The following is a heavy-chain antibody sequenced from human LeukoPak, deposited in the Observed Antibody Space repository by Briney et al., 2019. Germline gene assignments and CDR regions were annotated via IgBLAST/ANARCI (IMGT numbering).Heavy chain of an antibody. D-gene: IGHD3-10*01. Sequence: PSETLSLTCTVSGDSTSSYYWNWVRQPPGKGLEWIGYIHYSGSTNCNPTLKSRVAISIDTSKNQFSLKLRSVTAADTAVYYCAREVPIVRGLRWDYWGQGTLVTVSS. J-gene: IGHJ4*02. V-gene: IGHV4-59*01. CDR2: IHYSGST. CDR1: GDSTSSYY. CDR3: AREVPIVRGLRWDY.